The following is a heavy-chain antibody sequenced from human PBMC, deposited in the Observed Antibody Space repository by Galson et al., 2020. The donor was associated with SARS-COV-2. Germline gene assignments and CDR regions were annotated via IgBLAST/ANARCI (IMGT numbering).Heavy chain of an antibody. CDR2: ISPSGGRP. Sequence: GESLKISCAASGFRFGSYPMAWVRQAPGRGLEWVPSISPSGGRPDYSDSVKGRFTISRDNSKNTLSLQMNSLRPEDTAVYYCAKAAVAGVFDSWGQGTLVTVSS. CDR1: GFRFGSYP. D-gene: IGHD6-19*01. CDR3: AKAAVAGVFDS. J-gene: IGHJ4*02. V-gene: IGHV3-23*01.